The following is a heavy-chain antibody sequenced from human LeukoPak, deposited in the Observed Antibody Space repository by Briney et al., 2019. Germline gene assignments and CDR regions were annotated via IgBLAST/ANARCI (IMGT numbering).Heavy chain of an antibody. J-gene: IGHJ4*02. CDR1: GFTFSDHY. CDR3: AKRGIVGATNDY. CDR2: ISGSGGST. Sequence: GGSLRLSCAASGFTFSDHYMDWVRQAPGKGLEWVSAISGSGGSTYYADSVKGRFTISRDNSKNTLYLQMNSLRAEDTAVYYCAKRGIVGATNDYWGQGTLVTVSS. D-gene: IGHD1-26*01. V-gene: IGHV3-23*01.